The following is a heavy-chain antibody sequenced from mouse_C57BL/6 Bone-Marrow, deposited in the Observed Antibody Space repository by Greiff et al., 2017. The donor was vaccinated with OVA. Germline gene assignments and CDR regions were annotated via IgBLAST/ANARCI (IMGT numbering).Heavy chain of an antibody. CDR3: ARSCLFWFAY. Sequence: QVQLQQPGAELVKPGASVKLSCKASGYTFTSYWMQWVKQRPGQGLEWIGEIDPSDSYTNYNQKVKGKATLTVDTSSSTAYMQLSSLTSEDSAVDYCARSCLFWFAYWGQGTLVTVSA. J-gene: IGHJ3*01. V-gene: IGHV1-50*01. CDR2: IDPSDSYT. CDR1: GYTFTSYW.